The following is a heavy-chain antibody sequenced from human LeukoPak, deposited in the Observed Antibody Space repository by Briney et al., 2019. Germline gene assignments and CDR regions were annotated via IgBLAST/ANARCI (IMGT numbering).Heavy chain of an antibody. Sequence: GGSLRLSCAASGFTSSSYAMSWVRQAPGKGLEWVSALSGSGGSTYYADSVKGRFTLSRDNSKNTLYLQMNSLRAEDTAVYYCARAQGYFDWDYYFDYWGQGTLVTVYS. J-gene: IGHJ4*02. CDR1: GFTSSSYA. CDR3: ARAQGYFDWDYYFDY. CDR2: LSGSGGST. D-gene: IGHD3-9*01. V-gene: IGHV3-23*01.